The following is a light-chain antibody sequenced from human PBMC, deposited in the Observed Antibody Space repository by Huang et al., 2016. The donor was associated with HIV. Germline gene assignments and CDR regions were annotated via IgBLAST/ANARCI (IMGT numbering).Light chain of an antibody. V-gene: IGKV3-15*01. CDR1: ASVSSS. J-gene: IGKJ5*01. CDR3: QQYNDWPPIT. CDR2: DAS. Sequence: EIVMTQSPGTLSVSPGERVTLSCSANASVSSSLAWYQQVSGQPPRLLIYDASTRATGIPPRFSGSGSGTNVTLTISSLQSEDFAVYYCQQYNDWPPITFGQGTRLDIK.